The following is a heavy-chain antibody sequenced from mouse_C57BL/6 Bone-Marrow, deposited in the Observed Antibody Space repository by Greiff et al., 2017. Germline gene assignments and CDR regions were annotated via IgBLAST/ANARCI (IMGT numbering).Heavy chain of an antibody. CDR3: AREGYYGNYAMDY. Sequence: VQLQQSGAELARPGASVKLSCKASGYTFTSYGISWVKQRTGQGLEWIGEIYPRSGNTYYNEKFKGKATLTADKSSSTAYMALRSLTSEDSAVYFCAREGYYGNYAMDYWGQGTSVTVSS. CDR1: GYTFTSYG. CDR2: IYPRSGNT. V-gene: IGHV1-81*01. J-gene: IGHJ4*01. D-gene: IGHD1-1*01.